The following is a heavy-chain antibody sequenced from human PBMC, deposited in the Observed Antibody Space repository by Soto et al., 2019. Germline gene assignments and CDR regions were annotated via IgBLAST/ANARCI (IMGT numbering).Heavy chain of an antibody. CDR1: GGSINSGFYY. Sequence: VQLQESGPGLLKPSQTLSLTCTVSGGSINSGFYYWSWIRQPPGKGLEWIGYIDYTGYTFYTPSLKSRLNISIDRSKKQFSLRLTSVTAADTALYYCARDPRDTEYGNYVNSWGQGTLVTISS. J-gene: IGHJ4*02. D-gene: IGHD4-17*01. CDR3: ARDPRDTEYGNYVNS. CDR2: IDYTGYT. V-gene: IGHV4-30-4*01.